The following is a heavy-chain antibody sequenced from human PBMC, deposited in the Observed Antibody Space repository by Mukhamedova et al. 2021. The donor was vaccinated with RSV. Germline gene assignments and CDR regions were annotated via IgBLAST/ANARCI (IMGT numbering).Heavy chain of an antibody. Sequence: EWVSYISSSGSDIYYADSVKGRFTISRDNAKNSLFLQMNSLRDEDTAVYYCVRVGSHCDCWGQGTLVTVSS. J-gene: IGHJ4*02. CDR2: ISSSGSDI. D-gene: IGHD1-26*01. V-gene: IGHV3-48*02. CDR3: VRVGSHCDC.